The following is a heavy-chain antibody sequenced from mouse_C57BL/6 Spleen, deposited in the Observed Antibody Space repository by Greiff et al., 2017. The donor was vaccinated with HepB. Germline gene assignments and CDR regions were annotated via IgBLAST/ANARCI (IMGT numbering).Heavy chain of an antibody. CDR1: GYAFSSSW. J-gene: IGHJ1*03. V-gene: IGHV1-82*01. CDR3: SRDYSKYWYFDV. CDR2: IYPGDGDT. D-gene: IGHD2-5*01. Sequence: QVQLQQSGPELVKPGASVKISCKASGYAFSSSWMNWVKQRPGKGLEWIGRIYPGDGDTNYNGKFKGKATLTADKSASTAYMQLSSLTSEDSAVYFCSRDYSKYWYFDVWGTGTTVTVSS.